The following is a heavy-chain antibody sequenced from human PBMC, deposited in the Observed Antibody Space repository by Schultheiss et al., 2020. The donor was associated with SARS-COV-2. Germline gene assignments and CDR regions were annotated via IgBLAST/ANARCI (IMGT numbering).Heavy chain of an antibody. D-gene: IGHD3-22*01. CDR1: GGSISSYY. CDR2: IYYSGST. V-gene: IGHV4-59*01. J-gene: IGHJ3*01. CDR3: ARGVFYYDSDAFDL. Sequence: SQTLSLTCSVSGGSISSYYWGWIRQPPGKGLEWIGYIYYSGSTNYNPSLKSRVTISVDTSKNQFFLKLTSVTAADTAVYYCARGVFYYDSDAFDLWGQGTMVTVSS.